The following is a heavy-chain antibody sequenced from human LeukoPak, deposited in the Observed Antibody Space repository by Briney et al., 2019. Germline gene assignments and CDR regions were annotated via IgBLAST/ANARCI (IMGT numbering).Heavy chain of an antibody. CDR2: ISWNSGSI. D-gene: IGHD3-10*01. J-gene: IGHJ6*03. CDR3: AKDLLPRLKRGYYYYYYMDV. V-gene: IGHV3-9*01. Sequence: GGSLRLSCAASGFTFDDYAMHWVRQAPGKGLEWVSGISWNSGSIGYADSVKGRFTISRDNAKNSLYLQMNSLRAEDTALYYCAKDLLPRLKRGYYYYYYMDVWGKGTTVTVSS. CDR1: GFTFDDYA.